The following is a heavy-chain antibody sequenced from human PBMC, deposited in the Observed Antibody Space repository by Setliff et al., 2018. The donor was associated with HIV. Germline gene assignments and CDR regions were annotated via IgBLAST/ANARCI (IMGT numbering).Heavy chain of an antibody. D-gene: IGHD1-26*01. CDR3: ARGRRNEWELLLLAFDM. CDR2: INHSGST. Sequence: SETLSLTCAVYAGSFSGYYWSWIRQPSGKGLEWIGEINHSGSTNYNPSLKSRVTISVDTSKNQFSLKLSSVTAADTAVYYCARGRRNEWELLLLAFDMWGQGTMVIVS. V-gene: IGHV4-34*01. J-gene: IGHJ3*02. CDR1: AGSFSGYY.